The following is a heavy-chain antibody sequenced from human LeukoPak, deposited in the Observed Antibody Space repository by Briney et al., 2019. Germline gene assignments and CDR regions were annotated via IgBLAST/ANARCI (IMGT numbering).Heavy chain of an antibody. CDR2: ISGSGGST. J-gene: IGHJ3*02. CDR3: ATSTYYDFWSGYYPDAFDI. D-gene: IGHD3-3*01. CDR1: GFTFSSYA. V-gene: IGHV3-23*01. Sequence: GGSLRLSCAASGFTFSSYAMSWVRQAPGKGLEWVSAISGSGGSTSYADSVKGRFTISRDNSKNTLYLQMNSLRAEDTAVYYCATSTYYDFWSGYYPDAFDIWGQGTMVTVSS.